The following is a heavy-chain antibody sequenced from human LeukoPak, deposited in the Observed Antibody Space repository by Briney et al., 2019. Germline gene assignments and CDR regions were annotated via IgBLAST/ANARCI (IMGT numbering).Heavy chain of an antibody. CDR2: ISYDGSNK. CDR3: AREIPTRITIFGVVTMGAFDY. Sequence: GGSLRLSCAASGFTFDDYGMSWVRQAPGKGLEWVAVISYDGSNKYYADSVKGRFTISRDNSKNTLYLQMNSLRAEDTAVYYCAREIPTRITIFGVVTMGAFDYWGQGTLVTVSS. D-gene: IGHD3-3*01. CDR1: GFTFDDYG. V-gene: IGHV3-30*03. J-gene: IGHJ4*02.